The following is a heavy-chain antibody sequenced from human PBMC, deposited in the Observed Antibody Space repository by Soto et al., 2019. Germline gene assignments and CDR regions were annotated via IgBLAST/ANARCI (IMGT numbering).Heavy chain of an antibody. CDR1: AFTYSSHA. CDR2: ISGSGGST. Sequence: EVQLLESGGGLVQPGGSLRLSCAVSAFTYSSHAMSWVRQAPGKGLEWVSGISGSGGSTYYADSVKGRFTISRDNSKNTLYLQMNSLRADDTAVYYCAKGPSRGWRNFDYWGQVTLVTVSS. J-gene: IGHJ4*02. CDR3: AKGPSRGWRNFDY. D-gene: IGHD6-19*01. V-gene: IGHV3-23*01.